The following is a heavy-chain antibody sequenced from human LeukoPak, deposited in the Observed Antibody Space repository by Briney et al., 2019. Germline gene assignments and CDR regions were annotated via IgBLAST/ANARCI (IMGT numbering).Heavy chain of an antibody. CDR1: GGTFSSYA. J-gene: IGHJ4*02. Sequence: GASVKVSCKASGGTFSSYAISWVRQAPGQGLEWMGRIIPILGIANYAQKFQGRVTITADKSTSTAYMELSSLRSEDTAVYYCARVNYYDSSGFDYWGQGTLVTVSS. CDR3: ARVNYYDSSGFDY. D-gene: IGHD3-22*01. CDR2: IIPILGIA. V-gene: IGHV1-69*04.